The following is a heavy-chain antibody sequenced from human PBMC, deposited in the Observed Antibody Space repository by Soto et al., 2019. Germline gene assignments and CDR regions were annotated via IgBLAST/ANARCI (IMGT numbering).Heavy chain of an antibody. CDR2: ISASGGAT. CDR1: RFTFTSYA. D-gene: IGHD1-26*01. CDR3: AKDVEGGSLFRGAFDY. Sequence: EVELLESGGGLVQPGGSLRLSCVASRFTFTSYAMSWVRQAPGKGLEWVAAISASGGATIHADSVKARLTISRDNSKNTLYLQMNSVRAEETAVYYCAKDVEGGSLFRGAFDYWGQGTQVTVSS. J-gene: IGHJ4*02. V-gene: IGHV3-23*01.